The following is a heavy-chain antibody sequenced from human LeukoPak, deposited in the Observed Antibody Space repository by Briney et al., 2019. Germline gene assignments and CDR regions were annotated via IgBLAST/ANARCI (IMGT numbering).Heavy chain of an antibody. CDR3: AKDPVVPAATGLWFGGIFDAFDI. Sequence: GGSLRLSCAASGFTFSSYAMSWVRQAPGKGLEWVSGISGSSGSTYYADSVKGRFTISRDNSKNTLYLQMNSLRAEDTAVYYCAKDPVVPAATGLWFGGIFDAFDIWGQGTMVTVSS. CDR2: ISGSSGST. D-gene: IGHD2-2*01. J-gene: IGHJ3*02. CDR1: GFTFSSYA. V-gene: IGHV3-23*01.